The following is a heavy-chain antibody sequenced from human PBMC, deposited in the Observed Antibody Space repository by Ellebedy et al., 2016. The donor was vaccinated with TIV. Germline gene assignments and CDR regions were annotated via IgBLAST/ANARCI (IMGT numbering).Heavy chain of an antibody. V-gene: IGHV3-23*01. CDR2: ISGSSLSI. CDR3: AKNLSTGSSFYFDH. D-gene: IGHD6-6*01. Sequence: GGSLRLXCAASGFSFRSHAMSWVRQAPGKGLEWVSAISGSSLSISYAPPVKGRFTTSRDNSKSTLYLHMSNLGAEDTAVYYCAKNLSTGSSFYFDHWGHGTLVTVSS. J-gene: IGHJ4*01. CDR1: GFSFRSHA.